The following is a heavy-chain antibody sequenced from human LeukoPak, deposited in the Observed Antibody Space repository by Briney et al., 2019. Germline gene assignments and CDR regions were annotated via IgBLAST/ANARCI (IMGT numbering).Heavy chain of an antibody. V-gene: IGHV5-51*01. D-gene: IGHD5-12*01. CDR2: IYPGDSDT. CDR3: ARHERGYSGYDLEAGLYYFDY. J-gene: IGHJ4*02. CDR1: GYSFINYW. Sequence: GESLKISCKGSGYSFINYWIGWVRQMPGKGLEWMGIIYPGDSDTRYSPSFQGQVTISADKSISTAYLQWSSLKASDTAMYYCARHERGYSGYDLEAGLYYFDYWGQGTLVTVSS.